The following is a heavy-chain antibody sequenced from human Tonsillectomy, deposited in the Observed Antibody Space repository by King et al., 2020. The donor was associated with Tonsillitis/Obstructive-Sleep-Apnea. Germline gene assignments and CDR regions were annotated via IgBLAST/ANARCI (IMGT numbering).Heavy chain of an antibody. CDR2: IYYSGST. J-gene: IGHJ6*03. Sequence: PLQESGPGLVKPSETLSLTCTVSGGSISSYYWSWLRQPPGKGLEWIGYIYYSGSTNYNPSLKSRVTISVDTSKNQFSLKLSSVTAADTAVYYCARLGCSSTSCFGDYYYYYMDVWGKGTTVTVSS. D-gene: IGHD2-2*01. CDR3: ARLGCSSTSCFGDYYYYYMDV. CDR1: GGSISSYY. V-gene: IGHV4-59*01.